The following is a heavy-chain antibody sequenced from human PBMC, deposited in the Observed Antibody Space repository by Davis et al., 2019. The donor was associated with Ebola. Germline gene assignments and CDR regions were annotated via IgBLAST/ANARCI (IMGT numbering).Heavy chain of an antibody. CDR1: RGSFSGYY. V-gene: IGHV4-34*01. CDR3: ARDYVY. J-gene: IGHJ4*02. CDR2: INHSGST. Sequence: MPSETLSPTCAVHRGSFSGYYWSWIRQLPGKGLEWIGEINHSGSTNYNPSLKSRVTIAADTSKNQFSLRLKAVTAADTAMYYCARDYVYWGQGILVTVSS. D-gene: IGHD2-8*01.